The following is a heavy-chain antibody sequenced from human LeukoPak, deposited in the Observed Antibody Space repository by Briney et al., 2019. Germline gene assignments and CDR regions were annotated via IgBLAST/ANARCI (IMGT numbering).Heavy chain of an antibody. V-gene: IGHV1-2*02. CDR1: GYTFTGSY. CDR2: INPKSGGT. D-gene: IGHD5-18*01. J-gene: IGHJ4*02. CDR3: ARGGYSYGLSLTGLEY. Sequence: ASVKVSCKASGYTFTGSYIHWVRQAPGQGLEWMGSINPKSGGTNYAQKFQGRVTMTRDTSITTAYMEVSRLRSDDTAVYYCARGGYSYGLSLTGLEYWGQGTRVTVSS.